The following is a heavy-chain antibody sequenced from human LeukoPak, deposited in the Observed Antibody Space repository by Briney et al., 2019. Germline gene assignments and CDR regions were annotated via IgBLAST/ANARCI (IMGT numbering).Heavy chain of an antibody. CDR1: GGTLSSYA. Sequence: ASVKVSCKASGGTLSSYAISWVRQAPGQGLEWMGRIIPILGIANYAQKFQGRVTITADKSTSTAYMELSSLRSEDTAVYYCASISDFDYWGQATLVTVSS. CDR2: IIPILGIA. CDR3: ASISDFDY. V-gene: IGHV1-69*04. J-gene: IGHJ4*02.